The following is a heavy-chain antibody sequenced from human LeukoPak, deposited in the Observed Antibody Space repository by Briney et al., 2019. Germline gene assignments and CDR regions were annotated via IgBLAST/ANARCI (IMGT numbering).Heavy chain of an antibody. Sequence: GRSLRLSCAASGFTFDDYAMHWVRQVPGKGLEWVSGISWNSGSIGYAASVTGRFTISRDNAKNSLYLQMNSLRAEDTALYYCAKGTGYSYGNSWFDPWGQGTLVTVSS. J-gene: IGHJ5*02. CDR3: AKGTGYSYGNSWFDP. CDR2: ISWNSGSI. CDR1: GFTFDDYA. D-gene: IGHD5-18*01. V-gene: IGHV3-9*01.